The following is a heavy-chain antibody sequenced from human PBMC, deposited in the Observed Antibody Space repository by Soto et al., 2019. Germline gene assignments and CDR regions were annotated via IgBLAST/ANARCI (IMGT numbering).Heavy chain of an antibody. D-gene: IGHD2-2*01. Sequence: HGESLKISCKASGYSFTNYWIGWVRQMPGKGLEWMGIIYPGDSDTRYSPSFQGQVTISADKSISTAYLQWSSLKASDTAMYYCARRHCSSTRCYDGMDVWGQGTTVTVSS. CDR2: IYPGDSDT. V-gene: IGHV5-51*01. CDR1: GYSFTNYW. CDR3: ARRHCSSTRCYDGMDV. J-gene: IGHJ6*02.